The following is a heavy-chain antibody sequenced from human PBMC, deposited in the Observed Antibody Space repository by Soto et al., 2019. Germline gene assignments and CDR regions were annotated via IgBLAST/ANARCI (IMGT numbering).Heavy chain of an antibody. J-gene: IGHJ5*02. D-gene: IGHD2-15*01. V-gene: IGHV4-4*02. CDR1: GCSMGDHDW. CDR3: AKNADCRGVAECIVAWFDP. Sequence: QVHLQESGPGLVEPSGTLSLTCSVSGCSMGDHDWWPWVRQSPEKGLEWIGEISPGGIATYNPSHKNRGTISIDRSMSQFYLTLNSLTAADTALYYCAKNADCRGVAECIVAWFDPRGQGILVTVSS. CDR2: ISPGGIA.